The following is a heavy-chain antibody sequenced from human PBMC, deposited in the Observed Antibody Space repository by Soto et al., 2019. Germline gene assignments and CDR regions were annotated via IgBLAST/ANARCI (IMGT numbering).Heavy chain of an antibody. D-gene: IGHD3-3*01. CDR2: IYYSGST. CDR3: ARESPYYDFWSGYYTARYYYGMDV. CDR1: GGSISSSNW. Sequence: PSETLSLTCAVSGGSISSSNWWSWVRQPPGKGLEWIGYIYYSGSTNYNPSLKSRVTISVDTSKNQFSLKLSSVTAADTAVYYCARESPYYDFWSGYYTARYYYGMDVWGQGTTVTVSS. V-gene: IGHV4-4*02. J-gene: IGHJ6*02.